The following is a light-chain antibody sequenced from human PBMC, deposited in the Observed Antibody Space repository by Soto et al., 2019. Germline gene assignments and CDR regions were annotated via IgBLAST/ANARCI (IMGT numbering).Light chain of an antibody. CDR1: SSDVGGFDF. Sequence: QSALTQPRSVSGSPGQSVAISCTGTSSDVGGFDFVSWYQQHPGKAPKLMIYDVTKRPSGVPDRFSGSKSGDTASLTISGLQAEDEADYYCCSYTYSYSVFGGGTKLTVL. V-gene: IGLV2-11*01. CDR3: CSYTYSYSV. CDR2: DVT. J-gene: IGLJ3*02.